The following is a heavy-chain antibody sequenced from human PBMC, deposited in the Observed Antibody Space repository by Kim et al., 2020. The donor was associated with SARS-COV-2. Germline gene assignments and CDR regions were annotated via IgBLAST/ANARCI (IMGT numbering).Heavy chain of an antibody. CDR2: IYYSGST. CDR3: ARVSGQLASRFQH. D-gene: IGHD6-6*01. CDR1: GGSISSGGYY. V-gene: IGHV4-31*03. J-gene: IGHJ1*01. Sequence: SETLSLTCTVSGGSISSGGYYWSWIRQHPGKGLEWIGYIYYSGSTYYNPSLKSRVTISVDTSKNQFSLKLSSVTAADTAVYYCARVSGQLASRFQHWGQGTLVTVSS.